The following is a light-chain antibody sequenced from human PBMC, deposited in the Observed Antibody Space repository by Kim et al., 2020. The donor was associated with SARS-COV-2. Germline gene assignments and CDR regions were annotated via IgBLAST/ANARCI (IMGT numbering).Light chain of an antibody. Sequence: PARSVAIPYTGTVNSVGGYNYVSWSQHHPGKAPKLMIYDVSRRPSGVPDRFSGSKSGNTASLTISGLQADDEADYYCCSFAGYSYVFGIGTKVTVL. V-gene: IGLV2-11*01. CDR1: VNSVGGYNY. CDR3: CSFAGYSYV. J-gene: IGLJ1*01. CDR2: DVS.